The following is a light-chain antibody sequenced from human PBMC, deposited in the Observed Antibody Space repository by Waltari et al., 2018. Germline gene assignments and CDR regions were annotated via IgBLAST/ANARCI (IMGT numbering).Light chain of an antibody. CDR1: QTISSY. CDR3: QQSYSTPPT. V-gene: IGKV1-39*01. CDR2: AAS. J-gene: IGKJ4*01. Sequence: DIQMTQSPSSLSASVGDRVTITCRASQTISSYLNWYQQKPGKAPNLLIYAASSLQSGVPARFSGSGSGRDFTLIITSLQPEDFATYYCQQSYSTPPTFGGGTKVEI.